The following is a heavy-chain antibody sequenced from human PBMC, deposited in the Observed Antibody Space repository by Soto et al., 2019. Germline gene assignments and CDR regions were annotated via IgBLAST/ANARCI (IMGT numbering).Heavy chain of an antibody. CDR1: GFTFTSSA. Sequence: SVKVSCKASGFTFTSSAVQWVRQARGQRLEWIGWIVVGSGNTNYAQKFQDRVTMTTDMSTSTAYMELSSLGSEDTAVYYCARDMVGATSNWFDPWGQGTLVTVSS. V-gene: IGHV1-58*01. CDR2: IVVGSGNT. CDR3: ARDMVGATSNWFDP. D-gene: IGHD1-26*01. J-gene: IGHJ5*02.